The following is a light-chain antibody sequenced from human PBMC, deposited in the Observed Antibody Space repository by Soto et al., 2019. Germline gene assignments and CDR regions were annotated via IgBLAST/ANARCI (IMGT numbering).Light chain of an antibody. J-gene: IGKJ4*01. CDR1: QSIGSN. Sequence: EIMMTQSPATLSVPPGERATLSCRASQSIGSNLAWYQQKPGQAPRLLIHDASTRATGIPVRFSGSGSGTEFTLTITSLQSEDFAVYYCQQYGSSPPNTFGGGTKVEIK. V-gene: IGKV3-15*01. CDR3: QQYGSSPPNT. CDR2: DAS.